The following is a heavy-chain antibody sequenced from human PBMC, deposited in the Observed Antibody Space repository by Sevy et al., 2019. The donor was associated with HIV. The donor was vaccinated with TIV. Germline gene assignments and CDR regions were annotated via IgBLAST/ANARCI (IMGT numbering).Heavy chain of an antibody. CDR1: GFTLDDYD. J-gene: IGHJ3*02. CDR3: TKDLGATLVPGYCYDGTCWPRDGFDI. Sequence: GGSLRLSCAASGFTLDDYDMHWVRQAPGKGLEWVSGVSRNSASIGYAGSVRGRFTISRDNAKNSLSLQMNSLTSEDTAFYYCTKDLGATLVPGYCYDGTCWPRDGFDIWGHGTMVTVSS. CDR2: VSRNSASI. V-gene: IGHV3-9*01. D-gene: IGHD2-15*01.